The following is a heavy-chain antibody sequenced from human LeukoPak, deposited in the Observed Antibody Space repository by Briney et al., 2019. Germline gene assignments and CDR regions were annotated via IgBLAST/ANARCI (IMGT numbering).Heavy chain of an antibody. J-gene: IGHJ5*02. CDR3: ARRGGGSSTDWFDP. D-gene: IGHD6-6*01. Sequence: PSETLSLTCTVSGGSISRYYWSWTRQSPGKGLEWIGYIYYSGSTNSNPSLKSRVTISVDTSKNQFSLRLSSVTAADTAVYYCARRGGGSSTDWFDPWGQGTLVTVSS. CDR1: GGSISRYY. CDR2: IYYSGST. V-gene: IGHV4-59*08.